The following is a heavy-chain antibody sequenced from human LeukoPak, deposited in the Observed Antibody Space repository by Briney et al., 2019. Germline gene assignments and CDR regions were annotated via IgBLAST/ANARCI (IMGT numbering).Heavy chain of an antibody. CDR1: GFTFSSYS. CDR2: ISSSSSYI. Sequence: PGGSLRLSCAVSGFTFSSYSMNWVRQAPGKGLEWVSSISSSSSYIYYADSVKGRFTISRDNAKNSLYLQMNSQRAEDTAVYYCARDQLGVANYWGQGTLVTVSS. J-gene: IGHJ4*02. D-gene: IGHD2-8*01. CDR3: ARDQLGVANY. V-gene: IGHV3-21*01.